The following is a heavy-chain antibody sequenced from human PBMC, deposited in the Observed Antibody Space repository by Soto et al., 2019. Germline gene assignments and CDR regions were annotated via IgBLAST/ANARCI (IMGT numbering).Heavy chain of an antibody. CDR1: GGTFSSNI. D-gene: IGHD6-13*01. CDR2: IIPTVGMA. J-gene: IGHJ3*02. CDR3: ASRVLGYSSRWSTFDI. Sequence: QVQLVQSGAEVKKPGSSVKVSCKASGGTFSSNIISWVRQAPGQGLEWMGRIIPTVGMANYAQKFQGRVTISADKCTNTAYMELSSLRSEDSAVFFCASRVLGYSSRWSTFDIWGQGTMVIVSS. V-gene: IGHV1-69*02.